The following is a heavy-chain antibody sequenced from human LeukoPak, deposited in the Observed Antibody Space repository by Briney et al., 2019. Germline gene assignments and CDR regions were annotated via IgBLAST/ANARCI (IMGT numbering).Heavy chain of an antibody. CDR1: GFTFSGSA. D-gene: IGHD7-27*01. CDR2: IRSTANGYAT. J-gene: IGHJ4*02. V-gene: IGHV3-73*01. CDR3: ASRKLGNDY. Sequence: GGSLRLSCAASGFTFSGSALHWVRQASGKGLEWVGRIRSTANGYATAYAASVKGRFTISRDDSKNTAYLQMDSLKTEDTAVYYCASRKLGNDYWGQGTLVTVPS.